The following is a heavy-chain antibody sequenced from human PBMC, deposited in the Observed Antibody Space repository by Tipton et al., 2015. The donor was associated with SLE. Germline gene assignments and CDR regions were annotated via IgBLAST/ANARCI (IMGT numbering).Heavy chain of an antibody. V-gene: IGHV4-61*09. CDR3: ARDEGSGWYLY. D-gene: IGHD6-19*01. CDR1: GGSISSASYY. J-gene: IGHJ4*02. CDR2: IYSSGST. Sequence: TLSLTCTVSGGSISSASYYWSWIRQPAGKGLEWIGYIYSSGSTNYNPSLKSRVTILEDTSKNQFSLKLSSVTAADTAVYYCARDEGSGWYLYWGQGTLVTVSS.